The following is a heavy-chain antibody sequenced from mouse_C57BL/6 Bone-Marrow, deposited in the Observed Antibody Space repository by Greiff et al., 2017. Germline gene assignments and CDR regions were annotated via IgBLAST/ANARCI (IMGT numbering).Heavy chain of an antibody. CDR3: ARGERYYGSFAY. D-gene: IGHD1-1*01. V-gene: IGHV1-81*01. Sequence: VQLQQSGAELARPGASVKLSCKASGYTFTSYGISWVKQRTGQGLEWIGEIYPRSGNTYYNEKFKGKPTLTADKSSSTAYMELRSLTSEDSAVYFCARGERYYGSFAYWGQGTLVTVSA. CDR2: IYPRSGNT. CDR1: GYTFTSYG. J-gene: IGHJ3*01.